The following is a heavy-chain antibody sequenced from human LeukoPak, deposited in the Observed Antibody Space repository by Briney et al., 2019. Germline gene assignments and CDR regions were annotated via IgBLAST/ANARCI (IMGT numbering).Heavy chain of an antibody. CDR3: ARVGRGYSYGWDYYYYYGMDV. Sequence: AGGSLRLSCAASGFTFSSYWMSWVRQAPGKGLEWVANIKQDGSEKYYVDSVKDRFTISRDNAKNSLYLQMNSLRAEDTAVYYCARVGRGYSYGWDYYYYYGMDVWGQGTTVTVSS. J-gene: IGHJ6*02. CDR1: GFTFSSYW. CDR2: IKQDGSEK. V-gene: IGHV3-7*01. D-gene: IGHD5-18*01.